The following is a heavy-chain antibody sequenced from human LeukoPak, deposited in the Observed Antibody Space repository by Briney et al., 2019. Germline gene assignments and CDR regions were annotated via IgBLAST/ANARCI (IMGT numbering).Heavy chain of an antibody. CDR3: VRDDRSYGVDY. CDR1: GFTFSSHW. CDR2: IKSDGTYR. J-gene: IGHJ4*02. D-gene: IGHD4-17*01. V-gene: IGHV3-74*01. Sequence: GGSLRLSCAASGFTFSSHWMHWVCQAPGKGLVCVARIKSDGTYRDYGDSVRGRFTISRDNAKDTLYLQMNSLRAEDTAVYYCVRDDRSYGVDYWGQGTPVTVSS.